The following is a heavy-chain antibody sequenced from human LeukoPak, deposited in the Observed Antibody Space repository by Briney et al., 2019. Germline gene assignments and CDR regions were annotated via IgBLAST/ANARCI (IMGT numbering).Heavy chain of an antibody. D-gene: IGHD6-13*01. CDR3: ARGEGTITAAGTIDY. CDR2: IYYTGST. CDR1: GGSISGYY. Sequence: KSSETLSLTCAVSGGSISGYYWIWIRQPPGKGLEWIGYIYYTGSTNYNPSLKSRVTISVDTSKNQFSLKLSSVTAADTAVYYCARGEGTITAAGTIDYWGQGTLVTVSS. V-gene: IGHV4-59*01. J-gene: IGHJ4*02.